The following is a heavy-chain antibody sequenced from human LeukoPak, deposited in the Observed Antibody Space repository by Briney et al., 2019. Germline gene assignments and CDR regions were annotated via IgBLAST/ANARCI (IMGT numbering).Heavy chain of an antibody. CDR1: GFTFDDYA. Sequence: GGSLRLSCAAFGFTFDDYAMYWVRQAPGKGLEWVSGISWNSGSIGYADSVKGRFTISRDNAKNSLYLQMNSLRAEDTALYYCAKGSAAGSSPRDYAGQGTLVTVSS. CDR3: AKGSAAGSSPRDY. D-gene: IGHD6-13*01. J-gene: IGHJ4*02. CDR2: ISWNSGSI. V-gene: IGHV3-9*01.